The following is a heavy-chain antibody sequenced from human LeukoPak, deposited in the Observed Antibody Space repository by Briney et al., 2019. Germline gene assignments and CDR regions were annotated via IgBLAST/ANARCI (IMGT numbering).Heavy chain of an antibody. V-gene: IGHV3-7*01. CDR2: MKRDGSEI. CDR1: GFTFSTYW. D-gene: IGHD3-10*01. CDR3: ARVYYGSGNYYKD. J-gene: IGHJ4*02. Sequence: GGSLRLSCSASGFTFSTYWMSWVRQAPGKGLEWVANMKRDGSEIYYVDSVKGRFTISRDNAKNSLFLQMNSPRAEDTAVYYCARVYYGSGNYYKDWGQGTLVTVSS.